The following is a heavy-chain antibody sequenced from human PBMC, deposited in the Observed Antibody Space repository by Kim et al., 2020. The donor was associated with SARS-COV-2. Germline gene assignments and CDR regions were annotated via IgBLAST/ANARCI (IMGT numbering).Heavy chain of an antibody. J-gene: IGHJ6*02. V-gene: IGHV3-66*01. D-gene: IGHD3-10*01. CDR3: ARDGVRYYGSGSYYYYGMDV. CDR2: IYSGGST. Sequence: GGSLRLSCAASGFTVSSNYMSWVRQAPGKGLEWVSVIYSGGSTYYADSVKGRFTISRDNSKNTLYLQMNSLRAEDMAVYYCARDGVRYYGSGSYYYYGMDVWGQGTTVTVSS. CDR1: GFTVSSNY.